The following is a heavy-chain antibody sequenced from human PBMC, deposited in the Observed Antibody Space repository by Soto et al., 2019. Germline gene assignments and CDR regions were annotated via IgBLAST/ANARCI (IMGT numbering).Heavy chain of an antibody. J-gene: IGHJ5*02. D-gene: IGHD6-19*01. Sequence: QVQLVESGGGVVQPGRSLRLSCAASGFTFSSYAMHWVRQAPGKGLEWVAVISYDGSNKYYADSVKGRFTISRDNSKNMLYLQMNSLRAEDTAVYYCARDLGSSPGYSSGRENWFDPWGQGTLVTVSS. CDR3: ARDLGSSPGYSSGRENWFDP. V-gene: IGHV3-30-3*01. CDR2: ISYDGSNK. CDR1: GFTFSSYA.